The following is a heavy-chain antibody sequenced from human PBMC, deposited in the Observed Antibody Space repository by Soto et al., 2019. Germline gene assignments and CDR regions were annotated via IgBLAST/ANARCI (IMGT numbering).Heavy chain of an antibody. Sequence: SGPTLVNPTQTLTLTCTFSGFSLSTSGMCVSWIRQPPGKALEWLARIDWDDDKYYSTSLKTRLTISKDTSKNQVVLTMTNMDPVDTATYYCARIRGSSSWYVYYGMDVWGQGTTVTVSS. CDR2: IDWDDDK. J-gene: IGHJ6*02. V-gene: IGHV2-70*11. CDR1: GFSLSTSGMC. D-gene: IGHD6-13*01. CDR3: ARIRGSSSWYVYYGMDV.